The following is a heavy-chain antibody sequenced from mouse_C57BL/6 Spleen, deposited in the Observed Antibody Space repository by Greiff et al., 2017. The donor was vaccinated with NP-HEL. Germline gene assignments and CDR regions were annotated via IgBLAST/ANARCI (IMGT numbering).Heavy chain of an antibody. CDR1: GFPLTSYG. V-gene: IGHV2-2*01. J-gene: IGHJ1*03. CDR3: ARNQIYYGNWWYFDV. Sequence: QVQLQQPGPGLVQPSQSLSITCTVSGFPLTSYGVHWVRQSPGKGLEWLGVIWSGGSTDNNAAFISRLSISKDNSKGQVFCKMNSLQADDTAMYYCARNQIYYGNWWYFDVWGTGTTVTVSS. CDR2: IWSGGST. D-gene: IGHD2-1*01.